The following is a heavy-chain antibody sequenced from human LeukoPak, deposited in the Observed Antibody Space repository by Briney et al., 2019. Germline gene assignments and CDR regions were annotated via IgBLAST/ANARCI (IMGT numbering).Heavy chain of an antibody. J-gene: IGHJ4*02. V-gene: IGHV1-2*02. D-gene: IGHD3-10*01. CDR3: ARDALLLWFGEPPLDY. CDR1: GYTFTNSY. CDR2: INPISGGT. Sequence: ASVKVSCKASGYTFTNSYMHWVRQAPGQGLEWMGWINPISGGTNYAQRFQGRVTMTRDTSISTAYMELTSLRSDDTAVYYCARDALLLWFGEPPLDYWGQGTQVTVSS.